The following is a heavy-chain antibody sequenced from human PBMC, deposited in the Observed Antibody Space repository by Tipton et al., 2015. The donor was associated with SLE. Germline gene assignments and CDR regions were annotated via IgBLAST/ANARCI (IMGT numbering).Heavy chain of an antibody. CDR1: GFTFSSYW. V-gene: IGHV3-23*01. D-gene: IGHD2-21*01. CDR3: AKDLFEGKYYYYGMDV. Sequence: GSLRLSCAASGFTFSSYWMHWVRQVPGKGLEWVSAISGSGGSTYYADSVKGRFTISRDNSKNTLYLQMNSLRAEDTAVYYCAKDLFEGKYYYYGMDVWGQGTTVTVSS. CDR2: ISGSGGST. J-gene: IGHJ6*02.